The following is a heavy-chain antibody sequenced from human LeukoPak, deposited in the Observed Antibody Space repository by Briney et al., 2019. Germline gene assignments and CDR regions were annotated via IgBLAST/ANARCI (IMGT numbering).Heavy chain of an antibody. J-gene: IGHJ6*03. Sequence: SETLSLTCTVSGGSISSHYWSWIRLPAGKGLEWIGRIYTSGSTNSNPSLKSRVTMSVDTSKNQFSLMLNSVTAADTAVYYCARGHSYDLYYYYYMDVWGKGTTVTVSS. CDR3: ARGHSYDLYYYYYMDV. CDR1: GGSISSHY. V-gene: IGHV4-4*07. D-gene: IGHD5-18*01. CDR2: IYTSGST.